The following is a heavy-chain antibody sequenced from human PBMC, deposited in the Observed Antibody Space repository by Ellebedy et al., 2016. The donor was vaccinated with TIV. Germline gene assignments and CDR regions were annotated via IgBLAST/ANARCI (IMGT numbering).Heavy chain of an antibody. CDR1: GGSISSYY. V-gene: IGHV4-59*12. D-gene: IGHD6-19*01. Sequence: SETLSLTCTVSGGSISSYYWSWIRQPPGKGLEWIGYIYYSGSTNYNPSLKSRVTISVDTSKNQFSLKLSSVTAADTAVYYCARGPSGWYAEYFQHWGQGTLVTVSS. CDR2: IYYSGST. J-gene: IGHJ1*01. CDR3: ARGPSGWYAEYFQH.